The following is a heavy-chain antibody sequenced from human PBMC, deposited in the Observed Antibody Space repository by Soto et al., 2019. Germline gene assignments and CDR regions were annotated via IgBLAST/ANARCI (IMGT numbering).Heavy chain of an antibody. V-gene: IGHV3-30*18. Sequence: QVQLVESGGDVVQPGRSLRLSCTASGFIFNDYGIHWVRQAPGKGLEWVAVMSYDGSLKYYADSVKGRFSISRDNSKNTLYLQMNSLRPEDTALYYCAKESGRVINLQSYFDCWGQGTLVTVSS. CDR1: GFIFNDYG. CDR2: MSYDGSLK. J-gene: IGHJ4*02. CDR3: AKESGRVINLQSYFDC.